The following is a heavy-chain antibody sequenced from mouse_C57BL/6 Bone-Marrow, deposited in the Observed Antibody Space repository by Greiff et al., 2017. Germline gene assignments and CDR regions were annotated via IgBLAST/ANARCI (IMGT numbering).Heavy chain of an antibody. CDR2: IHPNSGST. D-gene: IGHD1-1*01. V-gene: IGHV1-64*01. J-gene: IGHJ1*03. CDR3: ATGYYGSSYWYFDV. Sequence: VQLKQPGAELVKPGASVKLSCKASGYTFTSYWMHWVKQRPGQGHEWIGMIHPNSGSTNYNEKFKSKATLTVDKSSSTAYMQLSSLTSEDSAVYYCATGYYGSSYWYFDVWGTGTTVTVSS. CDR1: GYTFTSYW.